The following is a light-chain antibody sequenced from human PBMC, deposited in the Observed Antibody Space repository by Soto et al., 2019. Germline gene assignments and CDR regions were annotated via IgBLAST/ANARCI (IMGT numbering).Light chain of an antibody. CDR3: QKCNSPPPFT. J-gene: IGKJ3*01. Sequence: DIQMTQSPSSLSASVGDRVTITCRASQDISNYLAWYQQRPGEVPKLLIYAASTLHSGVPSRFSDSGSGTDFTLTISSLQPEDAATYFCQKCNSPPPFTFGPGTKVDLK. CDR2: AAS. V-gene: IGKV1-27*01. CDR1: QDISNY.